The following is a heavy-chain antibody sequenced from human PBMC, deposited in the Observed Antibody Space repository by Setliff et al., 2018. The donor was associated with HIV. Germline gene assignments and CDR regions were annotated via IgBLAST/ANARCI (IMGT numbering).Heavy chain of an antibody. Sequence: PSETLSLTCTVSGGSISGYYWTWIRQSAGKGLEWIGRIYTSGTTTYNPSLESRLTMSVDTSKNQFSLKLTSVTAADTAVYYCARDGVLQRITIFGVVSLWGQGTLVTVSS. CDR2: IYTSGTT. CDR1: GGSISGYY. V-gene: IGHV4-4*07. CDR3: ARDGVLQRITIFGVVSL. J-gene: IGHJ4*02. D-gene: IGHD3-3*01.